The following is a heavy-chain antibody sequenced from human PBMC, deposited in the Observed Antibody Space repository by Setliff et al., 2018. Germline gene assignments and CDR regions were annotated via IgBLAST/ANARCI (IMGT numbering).Heavy chain of an antibody. CDR2: IYKSGST. CDR1: GGSVSSGSYY. Sequence: SETLSLTCTVSGGSVSSGSYYWSWIRQPAGKGLEWFGHIYKSGSTNYNPSLKSRVTISVDPSKNQVSLRLASVTAADTAVYYCAKATGFGELFIWGQGALVTVSS. D-gene: IGHD3-10*01. CDR3: AKATGFGELFI. J-gene: IGHJ4*02. V-gene: IGHV4-61*09.